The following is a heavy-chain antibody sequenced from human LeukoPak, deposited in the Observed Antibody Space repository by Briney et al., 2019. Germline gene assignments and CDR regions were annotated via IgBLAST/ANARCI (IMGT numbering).Heavy chain of an antibody. D-gene: IGHD3-22*01. CDR1: GYTFTSYY. J-gene: IGHJ4*02. Sequence: ASVKVSCKASGYTFTSYYMHWVRQAPGQGVEWMGIINPSGGSTSYAQKFQGRVTMTRDMSTSTVYMELSSLRSEDTAVYYCARAGLNYYDSSGYYPFDYWGQGTLVTVSS. CDR2: INPSGGST. CDR3: ARAGLNYYDSSGYYPFDY. V-gene: IGHV1-46*01.